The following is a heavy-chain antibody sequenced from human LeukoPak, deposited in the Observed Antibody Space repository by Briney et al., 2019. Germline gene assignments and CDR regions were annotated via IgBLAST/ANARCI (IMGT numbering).Heavy chain of an antibody. V-gene: IGHV3-21*01. D-gene: IGHD3-9*01. J-gene: IGHJ4*02. CDR3: ARDPSLYDILTGYPGGGDY. Sequence: SGGSLRLSCAASGFTFSSYSMNWVRQAPGKGLEWVSSISSSSSYIYYADSVKGRFTISRDNAKNSLYLQMNSLRAEDTAVYYCARDPSLYDILTGYPGGGDYWGQGTLVTVSS. CDR1: GFTFSSYS. CDR2: ISSSSSYI.